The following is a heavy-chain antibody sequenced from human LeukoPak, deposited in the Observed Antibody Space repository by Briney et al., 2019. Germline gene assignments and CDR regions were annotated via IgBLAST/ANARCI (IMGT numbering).Heavy chain of an antibody. V-gene: IGHV4-59*11. J-gene: IGHJ3*02. CDR3: ARGVVNTITMIHPFSPSDI. CDR2: IYYSGST. D-gene: IGHD3-22*01. CDR1: GGSISSHY. Sequence: PSETLSLTCTVSGGSISSHYWSWIRQPPGKGLEWIGYIYYSGSTNYNPSLKSRVTISVDTSKNQFSLKLSSATAADTAVYYCARGVVNTITMIHPFSPSDIWGQGTMVTVSS.